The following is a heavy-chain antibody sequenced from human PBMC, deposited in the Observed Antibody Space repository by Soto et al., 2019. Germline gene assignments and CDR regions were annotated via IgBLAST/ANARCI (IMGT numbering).Heavy chain of an antibody. CDR3: ARGLRFLDRRFDP. J-gene: IGHJ5*02. Sequence: GGSLRLSCAASGFTFSSYEMNWVRQAPGKGLEWVSYISSSGSTIYYADSVKGRFTISRDNAKNSLYLQMNSLRAEDTAVYYCARGLRFLDRRFDPWGQGTLVTSPQ. CDR1: GFTFSSYE. CDR2: ISSSGSTI. V-gene: IGHV3-48*03. D-gene: IGHD3-3*01.